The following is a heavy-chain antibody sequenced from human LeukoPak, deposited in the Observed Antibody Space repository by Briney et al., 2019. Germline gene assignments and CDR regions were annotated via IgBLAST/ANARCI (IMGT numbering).Heavy chain of an antibody. CDR1: GFTFSDFY. Sequence: PGGSLRLSCAASGFTFSDFYMSWIRQAPGRGLEWVSYISSSGSTIYYADSVKGRFTISRDNAKNSLSLQMNSLRAEDTAVYSCARTRVSGGTFYHPFDYWGQGTLVTVSS. CDR3: ARTRVSGGTFYHPFDY. D-gene: IGHD2-15*01. J-gene: IGHJ4*02. CDR2: ISSSGSTI. V-gene: IGHV3-11*04.